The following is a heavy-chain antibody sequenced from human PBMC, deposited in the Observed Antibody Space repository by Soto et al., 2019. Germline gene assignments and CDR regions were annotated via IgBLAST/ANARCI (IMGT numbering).Heavy chain of an antibody. J-gene: IGHJ4*02. CDR2: ISYDGSNK. D-gene: IGHD6-13*01. CDR3: AKELIAAAKTYYFDY. Sequence: QVQLVESGGGVVQPGRSLRLSCAAPGCTFSSYGMHWVRQAPGKGLEWVAVISYDGSNKYYADSVKCRFTISRDNSKNTLYLQMNSLRAEDTAVYYCAKELIAAAKTYYFDYWDQGTLVTVSS. V-gene: IGHV3-30*18. CDR1: GCTFSSYG.